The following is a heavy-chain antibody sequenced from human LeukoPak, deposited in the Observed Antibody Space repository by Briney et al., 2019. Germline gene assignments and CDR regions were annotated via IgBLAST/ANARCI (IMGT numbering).Heavy chain of an antibody. Sequence: GGSLRLSCAASGFTFNTYSMNWVRQAPGKGLEWVSYISPSSTNIYYADSVKGRFTISRDNAKNSPYLQMNSLRAEDTAVYYCAVGATGFDYWGQGTLVTVSS. J-gene: IGHJ4*02. V-gene: IGHV3-48*01. CDR3: AVGATGFDY. D-gene: IGHD1-26*01. CDR2: ISPSSTNI. CDR1: GFTFNTYS.